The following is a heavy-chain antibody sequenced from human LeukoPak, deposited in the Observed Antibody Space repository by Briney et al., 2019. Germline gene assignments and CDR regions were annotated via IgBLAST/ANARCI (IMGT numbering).Heavy chain of an antibody. D-gene: IGHD6-19*01. J-gene: IGHJ4*02. Sequence: ASVTVSCKASGYTFTGYYMHWVRQAPGQGLEGMGWINPNSGGTNYAQKFQGRVTMTRDTSISTAYMELSRLRSDDTAVYYCARSIAVVGTAGDNWGQGTLVTVSS. CDR1: GYTFTGYY. CDR2: INPNSGGT. V-gene: IGHV1-2*02. CDR3: ARSIAVVGTAGDN.